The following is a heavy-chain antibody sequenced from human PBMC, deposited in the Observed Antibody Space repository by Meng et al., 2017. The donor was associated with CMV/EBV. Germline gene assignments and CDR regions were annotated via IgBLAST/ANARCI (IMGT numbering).Heavy chain of an antibody. Sequence: VHLHLWEAVLLKPSESLSLTCAVYGGSFSGYYWRWIRQPPGKGLEWIGVINHSGCNNYIPSLKSRVTISVDTSKNQFSLKLSSVTAADTAVYYCARRKSMIVVSGEDYWGQGTLVTVSS. V-gene: IGHV4-34*01. CDR3: ARRKSMIVVSGEDY. CDR2: INHSGCN. D-gene: IGHD3-22*01. J-gene: IGHJ4*02. CDR1: GGSFSGYY.